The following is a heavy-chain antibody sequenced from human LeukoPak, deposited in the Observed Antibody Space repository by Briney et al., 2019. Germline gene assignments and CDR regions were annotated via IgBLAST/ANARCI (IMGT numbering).Heavy chain of an antibody. Sequence: SGGSLRLSCAASGFTFSSYWMHWVRQAPGKGLVWVSRINSDRSSTSYADSVKGRFTISRDNAKNTLYLQMNSLRAEDTAVYYCASGYSGSYFGFYYFDYWGQGTLVTVSS. CDR3: ASGYSGSYFGFYYFDY. CDR1: GFTFSSYW. CDR2: INSDRSST. J-gene: IGHJ4*02. D-gene: IGHD1-26*01. V-gene: IGHV3-74*01.